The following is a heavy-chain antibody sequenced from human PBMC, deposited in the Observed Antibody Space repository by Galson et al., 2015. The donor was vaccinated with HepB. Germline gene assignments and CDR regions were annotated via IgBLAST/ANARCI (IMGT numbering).Heavy chain of an antibody. D-gene: IGHD5-18*01. V-gene: IGHV3-74*01. J-gene: IGHJ6*02. CDR3: AREPGYSYGYFAAGLFYYYYYGMDV. CDR2: INSDGSST. Sequence: SLRLSCAASGFTFSSYWMHWVRQAPGKGLVWVSRINSDGSSTSYADSVKGRFTISRDNAKNTLYLQMNSLRAEDTAVYYCAREPGYSYGYFAAGLFYYYYYGMDVWGQGTTVTVSS. CDR1: GFTFSSYW.